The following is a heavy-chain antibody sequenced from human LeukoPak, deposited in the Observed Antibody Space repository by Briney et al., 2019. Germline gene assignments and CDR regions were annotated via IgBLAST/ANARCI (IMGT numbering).Heavy chain of an antibody. J-gene: IGHJ4*02. CDR2: IYYSGTT. Sequence: SETLSLTCTVSGGSISSNYWSWFRQPPGKGLEWIGYIYYSGTTNYNPSLKSRVTISVDTSKNQFSLKLSSVTAADTAVYYCASHMGFWGQGTLVTVSS. CDR3: ASHMGF. V-gene: IGHV4-59*01. CDR1: GGSISSNY.